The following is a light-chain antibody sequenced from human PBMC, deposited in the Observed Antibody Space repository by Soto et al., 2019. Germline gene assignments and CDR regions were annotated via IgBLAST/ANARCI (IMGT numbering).Light chain of an antibody. CDR2: RNN. CDR3: AAWDDSLSVWV. Sequence: QSVLTQPPSASGTPGQRVTISCSGSSSNIGSNYVYWYQQLPGTAPKLLIYRNNQRPSGVPDRFSGSKSGTSASLAISGLRSEDEADYYCAAWDDSLSVWVFGGGNKLTVL. V-gene: IGLV1-47*01. J-gene: IGLJ3*02. CDR1: SSNIGSNY.